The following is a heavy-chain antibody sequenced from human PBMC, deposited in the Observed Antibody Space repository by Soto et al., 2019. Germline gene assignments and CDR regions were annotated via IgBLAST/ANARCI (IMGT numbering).Heavy chain of an antibody. CDR3: AGGDNWVDY. V-gene: IGHV3-48*01. CDR2: ISSSSSPI. CDR1: GFTFSSSS. Sequence: GGSLRLSCASSGFTFSSSSLNLVRQAPGKGLEWISYISSSSSPIYYADSVKGRFTISRDNAKNSLFLQMNSLRAEDTAVYYCAGGDNWVDYWGQGTLVTVSS. D-gene: IGHD1-20*01. J-gene: IGHJ4*02.